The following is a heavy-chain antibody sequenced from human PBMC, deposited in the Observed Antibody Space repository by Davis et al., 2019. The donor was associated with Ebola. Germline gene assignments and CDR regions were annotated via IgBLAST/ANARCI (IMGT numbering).Heavy chain of an antibody. D-gene: IGHD6-13*01. CDR3: ARETTYSSSWYGGWFDP. CDR1: GGTFSSYA. J-gene: IGHJ5*02. CDR2: IIPIFGTA. Sequence: SVKVSCKASGGTFSSYAISWVRQAPGQGLEWMGGIIPIFGTANYAQKFQGRVTITADKSTSTAYMELSSLRSEDTAVYYCARETTYSSSWYGGWFDPWGQGTLVTVSS. V-gene: IGHV1-69*06.